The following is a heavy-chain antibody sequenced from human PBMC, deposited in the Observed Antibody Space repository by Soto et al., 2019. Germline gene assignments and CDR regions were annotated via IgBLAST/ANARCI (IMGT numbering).Heavy chain of an antibody. J-gene: IGHJ4*02. Sequence: SETLSLSCSVSGGSIITYMYYWGWIRQSPGKGLEWIGYIYYSGSTNYNPSLKSRVTISVDTSKNQFSLKLSSVTAADTAVYYCARADDYGDYFSPDYWGQGTLVTVSS. CDR1: GGSIITYMYY. V-gene: IGHV4-61*01. CDR2: IYYSGST. D-gene: IGHD4-17*01. CDR3: ARADDYGDYFSPDY.